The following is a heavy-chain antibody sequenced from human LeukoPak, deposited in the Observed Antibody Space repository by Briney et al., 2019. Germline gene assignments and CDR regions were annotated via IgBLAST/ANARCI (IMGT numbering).Heavy chain of an antibody. Sequence: PGGSLRLSCISSGLTYNRDWMGWLRQAPGKGLEWLAHIKPDESRIFYADSVKGRFAISGDSAKNSVYLQMNSLRAEDTAVYFCARLILWETSNAFDIWGQGTMVTVSS. J-gene: IGHJ3*02. CDR2: IKPDESRI. D-gene: IGHD1-26*01. V-gene: IGHV3-7*03. CDR1: GLTYNRDW. CDR3: ARLILWETSNAFDI.